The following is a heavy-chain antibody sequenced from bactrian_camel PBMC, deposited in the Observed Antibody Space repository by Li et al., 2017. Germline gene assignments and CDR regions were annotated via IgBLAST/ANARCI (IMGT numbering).Heavy chain of an antibody. Sequence: VQLVESGGNSAQPGGSLRLSCAASGFTFSNYDMSWVRQAPGKGLEWVSIISWSVGSWGGDGTNYAGSVKGRFTVSRDNAKNTLYLRLDNLKTEDTAVYYCAVDLPGSYNDYEAVSGPLQCHALKKNITIGARGPRSPSP. J-gene: IGHJ4*01. CDR1: GFTFSNYD. CDR2: ISWSVGSWGGDGT. CDR3: AVDLPGSYNDYEAVSGPLQCHALKKNIT. V-gene: IGHV3S40*01. D-gene: IGHD4*01.